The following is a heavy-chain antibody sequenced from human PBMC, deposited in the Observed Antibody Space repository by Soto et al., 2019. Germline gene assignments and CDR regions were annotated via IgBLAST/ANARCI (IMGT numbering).Heavy chain of an antibody. CDR1: GFSSSRYW. CDR2: IVQDGTDR. D-gene: IGHD3-3*02. CDR3: ARALADGMDV. J-gene: IGHJ6*02. Sequence: GGSLRLSCEAGAGFSSSRYWMAWVRQAPGKGLEWVANIVQDGTDRYYLDSVTGRFTISRDNARNSMYLQMNSLRIEDTAVYYCARALADGMDVWGQGTTVTVSS. V-gene: IGHV3-7*03.